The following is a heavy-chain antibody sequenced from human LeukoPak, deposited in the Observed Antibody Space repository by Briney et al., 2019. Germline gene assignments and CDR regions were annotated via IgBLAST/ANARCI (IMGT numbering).Heavy chain of an antibody. Sequence: GGSLRLSCATSGFPFETNAMSWVRQAPGKGLEWVATIGNTETFYADSVTGRFTISRDNSKNTVNLQMNRLRVGDTAIYYCAKHWIQFNRVFDCFDSWGQGTLVSVSS. V-gene: IGHV3-23*01. J-gene: IGHJ4*02. CDR2: IGNTET. D-gene: IGHD5-18*01. CDR3: AKHWIQFNRVFDCFDS. CDR1: GFPFETNA.